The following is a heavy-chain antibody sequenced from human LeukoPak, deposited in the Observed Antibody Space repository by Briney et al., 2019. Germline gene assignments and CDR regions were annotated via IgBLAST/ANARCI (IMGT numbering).Heavy chain of an antibody. V-gene: IGHV1-69*04. D-gene: IGHD6-13*01. CDR1: GGTFSSYA. CDR3: ATTYSSSWYYPFDY. J-gene: IGHJ4*02. Sequence: PGGSLRLSCAASGGTFSSYAISWVRQAPGQGLEWMGRIIPTLGIANYAQKFQGRVTITADKSTSTAYMELSSLRSEDTAVYYCATTYSSSWYYPFDYWGQGTLVTVSS. CDR2: IIPTLGIA.